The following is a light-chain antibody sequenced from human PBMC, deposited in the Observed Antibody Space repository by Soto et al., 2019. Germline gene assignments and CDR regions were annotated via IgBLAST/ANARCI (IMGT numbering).Light chain of an antibody. CDR2: GQN. J-gene: IGLJ2*01. CDR1: SSNIGSNT. Sequence: QSVLTQPPSASGTPVQRVTISCSGSSSNIGSNTVNWYQHLPGTAPKLLIYGQNQRPSGVPDRFYGSKSGTLASLAISGLQYEDEADYCAVCDDSRDGRVFGGGTKLTVL. CDR3: AVCDDSRDGRV. V-gene: IGLV1-44*01.